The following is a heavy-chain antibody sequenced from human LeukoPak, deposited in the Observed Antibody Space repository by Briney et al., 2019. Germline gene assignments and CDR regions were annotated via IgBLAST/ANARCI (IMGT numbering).Heavy chain of an antibody. CDR3: AGWEIVGAHDAFDI. V-gene: IGHV3-74*01. CDR1: GFTFSSYW. Sequence: PGGSLRLSCAASGFTFSSYWMHWVRQAPGKGLVWVSRINSDGSSTSYADSVKGRFTISRDNAKNTLYLQMNSLRAEDTAVYYCAGWEIVGAHDAFDIWGQGTMVTVSS. CDR2: INSDGSST. D-gene: IGHD1-26*01. J-gene: IGHJ3*02.